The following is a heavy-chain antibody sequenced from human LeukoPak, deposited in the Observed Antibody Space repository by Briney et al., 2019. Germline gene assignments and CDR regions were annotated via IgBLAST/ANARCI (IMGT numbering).Heavy chain of an antibody. J-gene: IGHJ4*02. CDR1: GITLSNYG. CDR2: ISGSGGGT. Sequence: GGSLRLSCVVSGITLSNYGMSWVRQAPGKGLEWVAGISGSGGGTNYADSVRGRFTISRDNPKNTLYLQMNSLGAEGTAVYFCAKRGVVIRVILVGFHKEAYYFDSWGQGALVTVSS. V-gene: IGHV3-23*01. CDR3: AKRGVVIRVILVGFHKEAYYFDS. D-gene: IGHD3-22*01.